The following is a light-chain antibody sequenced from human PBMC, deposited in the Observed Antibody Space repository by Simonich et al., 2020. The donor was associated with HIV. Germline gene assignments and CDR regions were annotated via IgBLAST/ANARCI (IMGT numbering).Light chain of an antibody. CDR3: QQYYGTPLT. V-gene: IGKV4-1*01. Sequence: DIVMTQSPDPLAVSLGERATINCKSSQSVLYSSNNKNYLAWYPQKPGQPPKLLIYWASTRESGVPDRFSGGGSGTDFTLTISSLQTEDVAVYYCQQYYGTPLTFGGGTRVEIK. J-gene: IGKJ4*01. CDR1: QSVLYSSNNKNY. CDR2: WAS.